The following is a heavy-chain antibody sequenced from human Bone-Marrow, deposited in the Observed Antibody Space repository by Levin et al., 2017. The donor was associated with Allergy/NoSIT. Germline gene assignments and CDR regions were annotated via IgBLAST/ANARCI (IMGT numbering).Heavy chain of an antibody. CDR2: ISVGGGST. Sequence: GESLKISCAASGFTFSTYAVSWVRQAPGKGLEWVSSISVGGGSTYYADSVKGRFTISRDNSKNTLYLQMNSLRAEDTALYYCARNTEYSSGRIGPGAIWGPGTMVTVSS. J-gene: IGHJ3*02. D-gene: IGHD6-25*01. V-gene: IGHV3-23*01. CDR3: ARNTEYSSGRIGPGAI. CDR1: GFTFSTYA.